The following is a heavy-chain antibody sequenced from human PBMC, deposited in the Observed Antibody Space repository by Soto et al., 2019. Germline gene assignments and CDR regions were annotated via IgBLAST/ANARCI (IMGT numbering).Heavy chain of an antibody. CDR2: ISAYNGNT. Sequence: QVQLVQSGAEVKKPGASVKVSCKASGYTFTSYGISWVRQAPGQGLEWMGWISAYNGNTNYAQKPKGRDPMPTHNSPRTASMGLRSLRSDDTPVFYCGGGSNAIASWGRGPLVPFPS. CDR3: GGGSNAIAS. CDR1: GYTFTSYG. J-gene: IGHJ4*02. V-gene: IGHV1-18*01. D-gene: IGHD3-16*01.